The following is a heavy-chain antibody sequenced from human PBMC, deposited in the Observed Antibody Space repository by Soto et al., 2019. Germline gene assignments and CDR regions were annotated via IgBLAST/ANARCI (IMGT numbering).Heavy chain of an antibody. Sequence: PGGSLRLSCAASGFTFSDYYMSWIRQAPGKGLEWVSYISSSNGGSTYYADSVKGRFTISRDNSKNTLYLQMSSLRAEDTAVYYCVRDSSGYLEGRGAFDIWGQGTMVTVSS. J-gene: IGHJ3*02. CDR1: GFTFSDYY. V-gene: IGHV3-11*04. CDR3: VRDSSGYLEGRGAFDI. D-gene: IGHD3-22*01. CDR2: ISSSNGGST.